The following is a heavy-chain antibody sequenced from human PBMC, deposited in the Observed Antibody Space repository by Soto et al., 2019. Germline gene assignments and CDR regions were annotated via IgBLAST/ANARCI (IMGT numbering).Heavy chain of an antibody. J-gene: IGHJ4*02. D-gene: IGHD2-15*01. CDR3: ASPATSSMVAADF. V-gene: IGHV3-74*01. CDR1: GFPLSGHW. CDR2: INSAGSTT. Sequence: GGSLRLSCAASGFPLSGHWMHWVRQAPGKGLVWVSRINSAGSTTSYADSVKGRFTISRDNAKNTLYLQMNSLRAEDTAVYYCASPATSSMVAADFWGRGTLVTVSS.